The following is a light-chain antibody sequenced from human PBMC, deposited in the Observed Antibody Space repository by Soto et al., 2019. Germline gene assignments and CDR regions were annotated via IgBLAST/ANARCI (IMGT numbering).Light chain of an antibody. CDR3: QQYNNYPPWT. CDR1: QSISSY. Sequence: DIQMTQSPSSLSASVGDRVTITCRASQSISSYLNWYQQKPGKAPKLLIYAASSLQSGVPSRFSGSGSGTDFTLTISCLQPEDFAVYYCQQYNNYPPWTFGQGTKVDIK. CDR2: AAS. V-gene: IGKV1-39*01. J-gene: IGKJ1*01.